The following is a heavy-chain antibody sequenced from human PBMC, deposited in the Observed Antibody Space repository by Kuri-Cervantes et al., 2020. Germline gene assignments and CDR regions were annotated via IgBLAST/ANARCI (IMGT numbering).Heavy chain of an antibody. Sequence: GGSLRLSCAASGFTFSSCGMHWVRQAPGKGLEWVAVISYDGSNKYYADSVKGRFTISRDNSKNTLYLQMNSLRAEDTAVYYCAKALYDSSGFYYYYYGMDVWGQGTTVTVSS. CDR1: GFTFSSCG. V-gene: IGHV3-30*18. D-gene: IGHD3-22*01. J-gene: IGHJ6*02. CDR3: AKALYDSSGFYYYYYGMDV. CDR2: ISYDGSNK.